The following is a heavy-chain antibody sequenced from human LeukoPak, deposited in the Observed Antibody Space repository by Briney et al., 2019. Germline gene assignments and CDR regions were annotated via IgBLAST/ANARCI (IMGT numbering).Heavy chain of an antibody. CDR2: IYSGGST. J-gene: IGHJ4*02. Sequence: GGSLRLSCAASGFTVRSNYMIWVLQAPGKGLAWVSVIYSGGSTYYADSVKGRFTISRDNSKNTLYLQMNSLRAEDTAVYYFSKQKTAYDILTGSPPDYWGQGTLVTVSS. CDR3: SKQKTAYDILTGSPPDY. D-gene: IGHD3-9*01. CDR1: GFTVRSNY. V-gene: IGHV3-53*01.